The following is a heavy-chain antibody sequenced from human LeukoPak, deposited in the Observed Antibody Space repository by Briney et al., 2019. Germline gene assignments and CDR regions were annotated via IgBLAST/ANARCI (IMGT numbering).Heavy chain of an antibody. CDR2: ISGSGGST. V-gene: IGHV3-23*01. CDR3: AKTVRDFWSGYYIAY. Sequence: GGSLRLPCAASGFTFTNYAMSWVRQAPGKGLEWVSDISGSGGSTYYADSVKGRFTISRDNSKNTLYLQMNSLRAEDTAVYYCAKTVRDFWSGYYIAYWGQGTLVTISS. CDR1: GFTFTNYA. J-gene: IGHJ4*02. D-gene: IGHD3-3*01.